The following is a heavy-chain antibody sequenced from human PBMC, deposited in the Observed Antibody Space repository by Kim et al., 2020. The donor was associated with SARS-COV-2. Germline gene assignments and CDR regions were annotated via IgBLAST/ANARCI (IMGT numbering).Heavy chain of an antibody. D-gene: IGHD3-16*01. V-gene: IGHV3-23*03. J-gene: IGHJ6*02. CDR3: AKAKGGPRPFFYYYGLDV. CDR1: GFTFSTYA. CDR2: IYTGGSKT. Sequence: GGSLRLSCAASGFTFSTYAMSWVRQAPGKGLEWVSVIYTGGSKTHYIDSVKGRFSISRDNSKSTLYLEMNSLRADDTAVYYCAKAKGGPRPFFYYYGLDVWGRGTTVTVSS.